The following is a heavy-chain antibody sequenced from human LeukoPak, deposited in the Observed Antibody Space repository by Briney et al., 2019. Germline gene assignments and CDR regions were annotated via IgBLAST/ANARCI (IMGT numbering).Heavy chain of an antibody. D-gene: IGHD2-2*01. V-gene: IGHV4-39*01. Sequence: SETLSLTCTVSGGSISSSSYYWGWIRQPPGKGLEWIGSIYYSGSTYYNPSLKSRVTISVHTSKNQFSLKLSSVTAADTAVYYCARSVVVVPAAIYWFDPWGQGTLVTVSS. CDR1: GGSISSSSYY. CDR3: ARSVVVVPAAIYWFDP. J-gene: IGHJ5*02. CDR2: IYYSGST.